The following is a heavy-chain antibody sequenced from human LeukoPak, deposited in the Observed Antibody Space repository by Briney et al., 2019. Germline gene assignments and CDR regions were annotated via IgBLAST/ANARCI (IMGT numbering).Heavy chain of an antibody. J-gene: IGHJ6*02. Sequence: ASVKVSCKASGYTFTGYYMHWVRQAPGQGLEWMGWINPNSGGTNYAQKFQGRVTMTRDTSISTAYMELSRLRSDDTAVYYCARDLMTTVTTFNYYYYGMDVWGQGTTVTVSS. D-gene: IGHD4-17*01. CDR2: INPNSGGT. CDR3: ARDLMTTVTTFNYYYYGMDV. V-gene: IGHV1-2*02. CDR1: GYTFTGYY.